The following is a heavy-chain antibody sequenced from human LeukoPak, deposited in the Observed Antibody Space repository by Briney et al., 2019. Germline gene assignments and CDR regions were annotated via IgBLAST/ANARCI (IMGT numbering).Heavy chain of an antibody. V-gene: IGHV3-30-3*01. J-gene: IGHJ4*02. CDR3: ARDYWWNYDY. Sequence: GGSLRLSCAASGSTFSDYAMHWVRQAPGKGLEWVAVISKDGSDKYYPGSVRGRFTISRDNSKNTIYLQMDSLRAEDTAIYYCARDYWWNYDYWGQGTLVTVSS. D-gene: IGHD1-7*01. CDR1: GSTFSDYA. CDR2: ISKDGSDK.